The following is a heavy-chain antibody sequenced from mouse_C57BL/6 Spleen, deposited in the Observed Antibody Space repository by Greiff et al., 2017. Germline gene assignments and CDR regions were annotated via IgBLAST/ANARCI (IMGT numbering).Heavy chain of an antibody. CDR3: AKNSPTPSHHIDD. CDR1: GFSLTSYG. D-gene: IGHD6-1*01. V-gene: IGHV2-5*01. Sequence: QVQLKASGPGLVQPSQSLSITCTVSGFSLTSYGVHWFRQSPGTGLEWLGVIWRGGSTDYNAAFMSRLRITKDNSKSQVFVKMNSLQADDTAIYYCAKNSPTPSHHIDDWGQGTTLTVSS. J-gene: IGHJ2*01. CDR2: IWRGGST.